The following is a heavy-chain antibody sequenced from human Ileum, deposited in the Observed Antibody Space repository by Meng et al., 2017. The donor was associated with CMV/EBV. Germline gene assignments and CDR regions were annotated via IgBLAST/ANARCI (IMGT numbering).Heavy chain of an antibody. CDR2: INNDGNTA. V-gene: IGHV3-74*01. D-gene: IGHD1-26*01. CDR1: GFTFRDYW. CDR3: ARPYTGASTLPF. J-gene: IGHJ4*02. Sequence: GESLKISCAASGFTFRDYWMHWVRQSPGKGLVWVSRINNDGNTADYADSVKGRFTISRDNTKNTLYLQMNSLRAEDTAVYYCARPYTGASTLPFWGQGTLVTGYS.